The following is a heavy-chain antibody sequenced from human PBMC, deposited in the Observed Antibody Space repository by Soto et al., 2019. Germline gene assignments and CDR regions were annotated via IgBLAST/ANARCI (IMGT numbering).Heavy chain of an antibody. Sequence: VASVKVSCKASGYTFTGYYMHWVRQAPGQGLEWMGWINPNSGGTNYAQKFQGWVTMTRDTSISTAYMELSRLRSDDTAVYYCARDRGSWYGFGYYYYYGMDVWGQGTTVTVSS. J-gene: IGHJ6*02. CDR1: GYTFTGYY. CDR3: ARDRGSWYGFGYYYYYGMDV. D-gene: IGHD6-13*01. CDR2: INPNSGGT. V-gene: IGHV1-2*04.